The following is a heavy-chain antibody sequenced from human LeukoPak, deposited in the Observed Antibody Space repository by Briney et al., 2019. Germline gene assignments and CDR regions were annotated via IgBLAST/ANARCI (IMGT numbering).Heavy chain of an antibody. Sequence: PGGSLRLSCAASGFTFSSYSMNWVRQAPGKGLEWVSYISSSSSTIYYADSVKGRFTISRDNAKNSLNLPMNSLRAEDTAVYHCARGRDEWFFQYYYYMDVWGKGTTVTVSS. J-gene: IGHJ6*03. CDR3: ARGRDEWFFQYYYYMDV. V-gene: IGHV3-48*01. CDR1: GFTFSSYS. D-gene: IGHD3-3*01. CDR2: ISSSSSTI.